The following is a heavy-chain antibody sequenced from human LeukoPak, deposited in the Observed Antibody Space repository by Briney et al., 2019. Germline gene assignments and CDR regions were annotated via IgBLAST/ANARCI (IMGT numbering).Heavy chain of an antibody. Sequence: SETLSLTCTVSGDSISSYYWSWIRQPPGKGLEWIGYIYYSGSTNYNPSLKSRVTISVDTSKNQFSLKLSSVTAADTAVYYCASRGPHMDVWGKGTTVTVSS. CDR2: IYYSGST. CDR3: ASRGPHMDV. CDR1: GDSISSYY. J-gene: IGHJ6*03. V-gene: IGHV4-59*08.